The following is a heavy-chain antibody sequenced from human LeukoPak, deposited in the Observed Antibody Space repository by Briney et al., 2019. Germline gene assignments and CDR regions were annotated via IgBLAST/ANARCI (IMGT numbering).Heavy chain of an antibody. J-gene: IGHJ5*01. CDR1: GFTFSKYW. Sequence: GGSLRLSCAVSGFTFSKYWMSWVRQAPGKGLGWVANMKQDGSEKYYVDSVKGRFTISRDNAKNSLYLQMNSLRAEDTAVYYCARESGRLTNWFDSWGQGTLVTVSS. D-gene: IGHD2-21*02. CDR2: MKQDGSEK. CDR3: ARESGRLTNWFDS. V-gene: IGHV3-7*01.